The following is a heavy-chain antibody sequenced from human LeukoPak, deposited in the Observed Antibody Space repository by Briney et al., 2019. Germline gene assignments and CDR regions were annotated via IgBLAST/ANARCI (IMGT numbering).Heavy chain of an antibody. CDR2: IVYSGST. Sequence: SETLSLTCAVFGGSFDGYYWTWIRQPPEKGLEWIGEIVYSGSTNYNPSLKSRVTISVDTSKNQFSLKLSSVTAADTAVYYCARVRNYYASGIYYYYYMDVWGKGTTVTISS. CDR1: GGSFDGYY. D-gene: IGHD3-10*01. V-gene: IGHV4-34*12. J-gene: IGHJ6*03. CDR3: ARVRNYYASGIYYYYYMDV.